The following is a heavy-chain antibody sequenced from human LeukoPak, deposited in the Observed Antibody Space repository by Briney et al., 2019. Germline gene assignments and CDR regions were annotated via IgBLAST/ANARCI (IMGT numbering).Heavy chain of an antibody. Sequence: GGSLRLSCAASGFTFSYYAMHWVRQAPGKGLEWVAVISYDGSDEYYADSVKGRFTISRDNSKNTLSLQMNTLRPEDTAVYYCARPIDNGSGSYYFDYWGQGTLVTVSS. CDR2: ISYDGSDE. CDR1: GFTFSYYA. CDR3: ARPIDNGSGSYYFDY. D-gene: IGHD3-10*01. V-gene: IGHV3-30-3*01. J-gene: IGHJ4*02.